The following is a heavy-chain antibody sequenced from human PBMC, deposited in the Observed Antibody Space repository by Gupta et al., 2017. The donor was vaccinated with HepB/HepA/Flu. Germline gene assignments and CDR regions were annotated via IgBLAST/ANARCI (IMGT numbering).Heavy chain of an antibody. D-gene: IGHD6-19*01. Sequence: QVQLQESGPGLVKPSETLSLPCTVSGGPISSYYWSWIRQPPGKGLEWIGYIYYTGSTNYNPSLKSRVTISVDTSKNQFSLKLSSVTAADTAVYYCARGSGWYFYWGQGALVTVSS. CDR1: GGPISSYY. CDR3: ARGSGWYFY. V-gene: IGHV4-59*01. CDR2: IYYTGST. J-gene: IGHJ4*02.